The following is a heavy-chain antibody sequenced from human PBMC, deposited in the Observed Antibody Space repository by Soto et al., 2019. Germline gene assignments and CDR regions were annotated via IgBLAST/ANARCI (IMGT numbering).Heavy chain of an antibody. CDR3: ARGGYYDSSGSRNYHYYGMDA. J-gene: IGHJ6*02. V-gene: IGHV1-18*01. Sequence: QVQLVQSGSEVKKPGASVKVSCKASGYSFHSYGISWVRQAPGQGLEWLGWISPYDDNTKYAQSLQGRVTMTTDTSTRTAYMELRSLRSDDTAVYYCARGGYYDSSGSRNYHYYGMDAWGQWTTVTVS. D-gene: IGHD3-22*01. CDR1: GYSFHSYG. CDR2: ISPYDDNT.